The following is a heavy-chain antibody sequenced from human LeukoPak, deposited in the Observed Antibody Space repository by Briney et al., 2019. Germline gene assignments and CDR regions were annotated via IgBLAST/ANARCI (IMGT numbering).Heavy chain of an antibody. V-gene: IGHV3-48*04. CDR3: ARESKHDYYNYYGMDV. CDR2: ISSSGTTI. Sequence: GGSLRLSCAASGFGFSSYSMNWVRPAPGKGLGWGSSISSSGTTINYADSVKGRFTISRDNAKNSLYLQMNSLRAEDTAVYYCARESKHDYYNYYGMDVWGQGTTVTVSS. J-gene: IGHJ6*02. CDR1: GFGFSSYS.